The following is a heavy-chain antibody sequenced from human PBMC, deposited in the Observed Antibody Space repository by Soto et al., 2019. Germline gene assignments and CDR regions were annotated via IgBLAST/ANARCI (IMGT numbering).Heavy chain of an antibody. CDR3: ARGYEWSPDY. D-gene: IGHD3-3*01. J-gene: IGHJ4*02. CDR2: ISYDGSNK. Sequence: QVQLVESGGGVVQPGRSLRLSCAASGFTFSSYAMHWVRQAPGKGLEWVAVISYDGSNKYYADSVKGRFTISRDNSKNTLYLQMNSLRAEETAVYYCARGYEWSPDYWGQGPLVTVSS. CDR1: GFTFSSYA. V-gene: IGHV3-30-3*01.